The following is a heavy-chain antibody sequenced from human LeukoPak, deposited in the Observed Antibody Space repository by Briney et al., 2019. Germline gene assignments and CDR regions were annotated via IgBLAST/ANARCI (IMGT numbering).Heavy chain of an antibody. V-gene: IGHV3-30*04. CDR3: ARDILEWFYRGEGFDF. Sequence: GRSLRLSCAASGFSFSNYALHWVRQAPGKGVEWVAVISYDASNKYYADSVKGRFTISRDNSKNTMFLQMNSLRPEDTAVYYCARDILEWFYRGEGFDFWGQGTMVTVSS. J-gene: IGHJ3*01. D-gene: IGHD3-3*01. CDR2: ISYDASNK. CDR1: GFSFSNYA.